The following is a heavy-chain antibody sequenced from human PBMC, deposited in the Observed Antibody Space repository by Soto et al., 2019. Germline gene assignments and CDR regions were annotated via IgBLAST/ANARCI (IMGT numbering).Heavy chain of an antibody. D-gene: IGHD4-17*01. CDR2: INHSGST. V-gene: IGHV4-34*01. CDR3: GREGPPRLRYAGRIGAFAI. Sequence: SETLSLTCAVYGGSFSGYYWSWIRQPPGKGLEWIGEINHSGSTNYNPSLKSRVTISVDTSKNQFSLKLSSVTAADTAVYYCGREGPPRLRYAGRIGAFAIWGQGTMVTVSS. J-gene: IGHJ3*02. CDR1: GGSFSGYY.